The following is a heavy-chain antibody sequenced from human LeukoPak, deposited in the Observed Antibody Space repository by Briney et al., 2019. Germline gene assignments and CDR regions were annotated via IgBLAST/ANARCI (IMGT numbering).Heavy chain of an antibody. CDR2: IYHSGST. CDR1: GGSISSGGYS. D-gene: IGHD6-19*01. J-gene: IGHJ4*02. V-gene: IGHV4-30-2*01. CDR3: ARRITGYSSGWYWDYFDY. Sequence: SETLSLTCAVFGGSISSGGYSWSWIRQPPGKGLEWIGYIYHSGSTYYNPSLKSRGTISVDRSKNQFSLKLSSVTAADTAVYYCARRITGYSSGWYWDYFDYWGQGTLVTVSS.